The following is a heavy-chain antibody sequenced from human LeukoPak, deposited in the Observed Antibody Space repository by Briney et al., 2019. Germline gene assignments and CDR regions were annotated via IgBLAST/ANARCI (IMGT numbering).Heavy chain of an antibody. Sequence: SETLSLTCTVSGGSISSYYWSWIRQPPGKGLEWIGYIYYSGSTNYNPSLKSRVTISVDTSKNQFSLKLSSVTAADTAVYYCAGWSVGGDYVFLDYWGQGTLVTDSS. CDR2: IYYSGST. D-gene: IGHD4-17*01. CDR3: AGWSVGGDYVFLDY. V-gene: IGHV4-59*01. J-gene: IGHJ4*02. CDR1: GGSISSYY.